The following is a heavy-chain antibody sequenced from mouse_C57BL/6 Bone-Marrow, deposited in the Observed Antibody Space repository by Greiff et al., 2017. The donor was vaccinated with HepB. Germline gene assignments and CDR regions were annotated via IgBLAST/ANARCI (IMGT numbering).Heavy chain of an antibody. Sequence: QVHVKQPGAELVRPGSSVKLSCTASGYTFTSYWMHWVKQRPIQGLEWIGNIDPSDSETHYNQKFKDKATLTVDKSSSTAYMQLSSLTAEDSAVYYCARGNDGDYEGWFAYWGQGTLVTVSA. CDR3: ARGNDGDYEGWFAY. V-gene: IGHV1-52*01. CDR1: GYTFTSYW. D-gene: IGHD2-3*01. CDR2: IDPSDSET. J-gene: IGHJ3*01.